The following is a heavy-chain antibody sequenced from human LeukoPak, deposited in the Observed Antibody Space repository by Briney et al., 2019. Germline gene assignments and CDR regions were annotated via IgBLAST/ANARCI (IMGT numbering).Heavy chain of an antibody. CDR2: ISSSSSYI. V-gene: IGHV3-21*01. D-gene: IGHD3-10*01. Sequence: GGSLRLSCAASGFTFSRSSLNWVRQAPGKGLEWVSSISSSSSYIYYADSVKGRFTISRDNAKNSLYLQMNSLRAEDTAVYYCARDRFTMVRGELHYWGQGTLVTVSS. J-gene: IGHJ4*02. CDR3: ARDRFTMVRGELHY. CDR1: GFTFSRSS.